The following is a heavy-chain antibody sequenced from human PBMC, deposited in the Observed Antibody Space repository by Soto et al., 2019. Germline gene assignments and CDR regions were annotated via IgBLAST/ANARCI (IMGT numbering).Heavy chain of an antibody. CDR3: ARAGDSSGPVALGY. Sequence: LSLTCTVSGGSISSGGYYWSWIRQHPGKGLEWIGYISYSGSTYYSTSLKSRVTISVDTSKSQFSLKLSSVTAADTAVYYCARAGDSSGPVALGYWGQGTLVTVSS. V-gene: IGHV4-31*03. CDR2: ISYSGST. J-gene: IGHJ4*02. D-gene: IGHD6-19*01. CDR1: GGSISSGGYY.